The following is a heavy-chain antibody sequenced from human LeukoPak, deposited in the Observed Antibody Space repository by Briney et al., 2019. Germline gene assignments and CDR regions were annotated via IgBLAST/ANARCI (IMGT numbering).Heavy chain of an antibody. V-gene: IGHV4-30-4*08. CDR2: IYYSGST. CDR1: GGSISSGDYY. J-gene: IGHJ5*02. D-gene: IGHD2-15*01. CDR3: ARTPRGYCSGGSCPNWFDP. Sequence: SETLSLTCTVSGGSISSGDYYWSWIRQPPGKGLEWIGYIYYSGSTYYNPSLKSRVTISVDTSKNQFSLKLSSVTAADTAVYYCARTPRGYCSGGSCPNWFDPWGQGTLVTVSS.